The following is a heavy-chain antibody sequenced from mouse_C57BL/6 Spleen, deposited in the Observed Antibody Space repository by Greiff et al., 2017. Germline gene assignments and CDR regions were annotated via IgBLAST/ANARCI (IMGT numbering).Heavy chain of an antibody. D-gene: IGHD2-1*01. CDR3: ARLSYGTFDY. Sequence: VKLQQPGAELVKPGASVKLSCKASGYTFTSYWMHWVKQRPGQGLEWIGMIHPNSGSTNYNEKFKSKATLTVDKSSSTAYMQLSSLTSEDSAVYYCARLSYGTFDYWGQGTTLTVSS. V-gene: IGHV1-64*01. CDR1: GYTFTSYW. CDR2: IHPNSGST. J-gene: IGHJ2*01.